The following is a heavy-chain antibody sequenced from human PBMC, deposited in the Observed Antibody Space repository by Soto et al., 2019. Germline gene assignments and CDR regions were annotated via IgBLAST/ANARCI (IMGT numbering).Heavy chain of an antibody. J-gene: IGHJ6*02. CDR1: GGSISSYY. D-gene: IGHD3-10*01. CDR2: IYYSGST. Sequence: SETLSLTCTVSGGSISSYYWSWIRQPPGKGLEWIGYIYYSGSTNYNPSLKSRVTISVDTSKNQFSLKLSSVTAADTAVYYCARYYYGSGSYYNRYYYYGMDVWGQGTTVTVS. V-gene: IGHV4-59*01. CDR3: ARYYYGSGSYYNRYYYYGMDV.